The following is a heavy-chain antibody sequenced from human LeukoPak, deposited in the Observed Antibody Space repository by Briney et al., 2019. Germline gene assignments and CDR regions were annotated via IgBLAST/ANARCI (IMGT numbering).Heavy chain of an antibody. CDR3: ARGPPRYRIDY. D-gene: IGHD1-14*01. Sequence: SETLSLTCAVYGGSFSGYYWSWIRQPPGKGLEWIGEINHSGSTNYNPSLKSRVTISVDTSKNQSSLKLSSVTAADTAVYYCARGPPRYRIDYWGQGTLVTVSS. J-gene: IGHJ4*02. CDR2: INHSGST. CDR1: GGSFSGYY. V-gene: IGHV4-34*01.